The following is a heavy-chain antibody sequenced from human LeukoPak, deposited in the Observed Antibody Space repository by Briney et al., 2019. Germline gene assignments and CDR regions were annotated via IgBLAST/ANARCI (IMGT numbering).Heavy chain of an antibody. D-gene: IGHD3-22*01. CDR1: GFTLSSYA. CDR2: ISGSGGST. CDR3: AKTPRGYYDSSGYSYY. J-gene: IGHJ4*02. Sequence: GGSLRLSCAASGFTLSSYAMSWVRQAPGKGLEWVSAISGSGGSTYYADSVKGRFTISRDNSKNTLYLQMNSLRAEDTAVYYCAKTPRGYYDSSGYSYYWGQGTLVTVSS. V-gene: IGHV3-23*01.